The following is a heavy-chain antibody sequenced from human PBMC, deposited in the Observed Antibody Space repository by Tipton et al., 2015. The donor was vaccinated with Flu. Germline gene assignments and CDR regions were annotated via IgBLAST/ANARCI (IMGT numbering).Heavy chain of an antibody. V-gene: IGHV1-69*01. CDR1: GGTFSSSP. Sequence: QMQLVQSGAEVRKPGSSVKVSCKASGGTFSSSPISWIRQAPGQGLEWMGGIIPMFGTGNYAQKFQGRVTITADESTSTVYMELSSLRSEDTAVYYCAKVFEGSFGYWGQGTLVTVSS. CDR2: IIPMFGTG. J-gene: IGHJ4*02. D-gene: IGHD3-10*01. CDR3: AKVFEGSFGY.